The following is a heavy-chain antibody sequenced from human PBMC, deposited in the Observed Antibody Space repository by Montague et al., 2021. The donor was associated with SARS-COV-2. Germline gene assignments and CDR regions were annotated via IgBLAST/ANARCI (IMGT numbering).Heavy chain of an antibody. CDR3: ARGASDWLLWGYGMDV. D-gene: IGHD3/OR15-3a*01. V-gene: IGHV3-48*03. CDR1: GFTFSSYE. CDR2: ISSSGSTI. J-gene: IGHJ6*02. Sequence: SLRLSLAASGFTFSSYEMNWVRQAPGKGLEWVSYISSSGSTIYYADSVKGRFTISRDNAKNSLYLQMNSLRVGDTAVYYCARGASDWLLWGYGMDVWGQGTTVTVSS.